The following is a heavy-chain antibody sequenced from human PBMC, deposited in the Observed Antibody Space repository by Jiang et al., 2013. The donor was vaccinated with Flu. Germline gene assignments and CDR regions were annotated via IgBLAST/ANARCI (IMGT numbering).Heavy chain of an antibody. CDR2: TYYRSKWYN. Sequence: SQTLSLTCAISGDSVSSNGVAWNWIRQSPSRGLEWLGRTYYRSKWYNDYAVSVRSRIIIDPDTSKNQFSLQLNSVTPKDTAVYYCTRGRMSAFDTWGQGTMVTVSS. V-gene: IGHV6-1*01. D-gene: IGHD2/OR15-2a*01. CDR1: GDSVSSNGVA. J-gene: IGHJ3*02. CDR3: TRGRMSAFDT.